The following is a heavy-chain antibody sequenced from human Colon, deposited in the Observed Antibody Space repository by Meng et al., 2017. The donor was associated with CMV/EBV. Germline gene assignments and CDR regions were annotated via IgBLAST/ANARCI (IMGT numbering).Heavy chain of an antibody. V-gene: IGHV3-30*02. Sequence: GGSLRLSCAASGLTFNGYGLHWVRQAPGKGLEWVAFIGSDGSIKRYADSVKGRLTISRDNSENTLWLQMHSLRPEDTALYYCAREGYSNFDHWGQGTLVTVSS. D-gene: IGHD4-11*01. J-gene: IGHJ4*02. CDR2: IGSDGSIK. CDR1: GLTFNGYG. CDR3: AREGYSNFDH.